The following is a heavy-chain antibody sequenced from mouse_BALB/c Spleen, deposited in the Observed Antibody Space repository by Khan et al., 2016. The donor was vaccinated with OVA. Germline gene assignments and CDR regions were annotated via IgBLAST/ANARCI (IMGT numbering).Heavy chain of an antibody. V-gene: IGHV5-6*02. J-gene: IGHJ4*01. CDR2: ISSGGTYT. CDR3: ARAYSSNREALVY. D-gene: IGHD2-5*01. CDR1: GFTFSSYG. Sequence: VQLLETGGDLVKPGGSLKLSCAASGFTFSSYGMSWVRQTPDKRLEWVATISSGGTYTYYPDSVKGRFTISRDNAKNTLYLQMSSLTSEDTAKYYRARAYSSNREALVYWGQGTSVTVSS.